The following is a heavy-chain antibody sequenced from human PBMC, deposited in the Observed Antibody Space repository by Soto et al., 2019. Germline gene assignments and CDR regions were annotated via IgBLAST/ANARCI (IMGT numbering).Heavy chain of an antibody. CDR2: IYYSGRT. CDR3: DRQRTTVGTQAYFDH. CDR1: VESISSCSYY. D-gene: IGHD2-21*02. Sequence: PWETLSLTCIVSVESISSCSYYWGWIRQPPGKGLEWIGSIYYSGRTYYNPSFKSRVTISIDTSKNQFSLKLSSVTATDKAVYYCDRQRTTVGTQAYFDHWGQGALVTVSS. J-gene: IGHJ4*02. V-gene: IGHV4-39*01.